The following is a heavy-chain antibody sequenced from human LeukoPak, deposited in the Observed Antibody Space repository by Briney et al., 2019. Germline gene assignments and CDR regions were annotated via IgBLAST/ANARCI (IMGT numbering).Heavy chain of an antibody. V-gene: IGHV1-18*01. CDR3: ARDPGYDFWSGSAWFDP. CDR1: GYTFTSYG. CDR2: ISAYNGNT. J-gene: IGHJ5*02. D-gene: IGHD3-3*01. Sequence: ASVKVSCKTSGYTFTSYGISWVRQAPGQGLEWMGWISAYNGNTNYAQKLQGRVTMTTDTSTSTAYMELRSLRSDDTAVYYCARDPGYDFWSGSAWFDPWGQGTLVTVSS.